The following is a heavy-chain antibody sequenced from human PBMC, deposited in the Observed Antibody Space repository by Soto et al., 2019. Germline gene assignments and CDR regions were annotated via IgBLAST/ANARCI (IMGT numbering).Heavy chain of an antibody. CDR3: ASLGAADYYYYYGMDV. D-gene: IGHD6-13*01. CDR2: ISSSSSYI. Sequence: PGGSLRLSXAASGFTFSSYSMNWVRQAPGKGLEWVSSISSSSSYIYYADSVKGRFTISRDNAKNSLYLQMNSLRAEDTAVYYCASLGAADYYYYYGMDVWGQGTTVTVSS. J-gene: IGHJ6*02. CDR1: GFTFSSYS. V-gene: IGHV3-21*01.